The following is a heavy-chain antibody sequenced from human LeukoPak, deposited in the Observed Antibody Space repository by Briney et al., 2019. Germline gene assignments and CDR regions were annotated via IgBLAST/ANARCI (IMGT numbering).Heavy chain of an antibody. CDR1: GGSISSYY. Sequence: TSETLSLTCTVSGGSISSYYWSWIRQPPGKRLEWIGHIYYSGSTNYNPSLKSRVTISVDTSKNQFSLKLSSVTAADTAVYFCARRQYGALDIWGQGAMVTVSS. J-gene: IGHJ3*02. V-gene: IGHV4-59*01. CDR3: ARRQYGALDI. D-gene: IGHD2/OR15-2a*01. CDR2: IYYSGST.